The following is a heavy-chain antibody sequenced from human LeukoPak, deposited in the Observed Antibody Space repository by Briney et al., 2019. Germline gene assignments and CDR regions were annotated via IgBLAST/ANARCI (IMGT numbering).Heavy chain of an antibody. D-gene: IGHD1-26*01. J-gene: IGHJ3*02. Sequence: GGSLRLSCAASGFTVSSNYMSWVRQAPGKGLEWVSVIYSGGSTYYADSVKGRFTISRDNSKNTLYLQMNSLRAEDTAVYYCARDDRLLRGAFDIWGQGTMVTVSS. CDR1: GFTVSSNY. CDR2: IYSGGST. CDR3: ARDDRLLRGAFDI. V-gene: IGHV3-53*01.